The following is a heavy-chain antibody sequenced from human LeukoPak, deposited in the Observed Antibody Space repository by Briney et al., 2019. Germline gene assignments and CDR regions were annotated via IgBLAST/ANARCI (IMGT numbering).Heavy chain of an antibody. D-gene: IGHD3-3*01. CDR2: INHSGST. CDR1: GGSFSGYY. CDR3: ARGRRRITIFGVVISNNWFDP. J-gene: IGHJ5*02. V-gene: IGHV4-34*01. Sequence: SETLSLTCAVYGGSFSGYYWSWIRQPPGKGLEWIGEINHSGSTNYNPSLKSRVTISVGTSKNQFSLKLSSVTAADTAVYYCARGRRRITIFGVVISNNWFDPWGQGTLVTVSS.